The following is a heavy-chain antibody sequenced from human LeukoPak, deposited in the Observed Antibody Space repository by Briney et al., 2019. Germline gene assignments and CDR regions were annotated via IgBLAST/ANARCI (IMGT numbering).Heavy chain of an antibody. V-gene: IGHV4-59*08. CDR1: GASISSHY. CDR3: ARPLGGRGEMATFLNY. CDR2: IHYSGNT. D-gene: IGHD5-24*01. Sequence: SETLSLTCSVSGASISSHYWSWIRQPPGKGLEWIGYIHYSGNTNCNPSLKSRVTISLDTSKNQFSLKLSSVTAADTAVYFCARPLGGRGEMATFLNYWGKGTLVTVSS. J-gene: IGHJ4*02.